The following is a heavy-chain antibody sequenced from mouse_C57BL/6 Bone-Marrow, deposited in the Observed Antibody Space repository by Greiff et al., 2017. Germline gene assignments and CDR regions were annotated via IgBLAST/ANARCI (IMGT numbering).Heavy chain of an antibody. CDR3: AREGITYAMDY. CDR1: GYTFTSYW. V-gene: IGHV1-50*01. CDR2: IDPSDSYT. Sequence: QVQLQQPGAELVKPGASVKLSCKASGYTFTSYWMQWVKQRPGQGLEWIGEIDPSDSYTNYNQKFKGKATLTVDTSSSTAYMQLSSLTSEDSAVYYRAREGITYAMDYWGQGTSVTVSS. J-gene: IGHJ4*01.